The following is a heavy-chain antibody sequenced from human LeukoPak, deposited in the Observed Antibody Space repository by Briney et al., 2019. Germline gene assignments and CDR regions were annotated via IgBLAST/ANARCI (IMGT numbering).Heavy chain of an antibody. V-gene: IGHV4-34*01. J-gene: IGHJ3*02. CDR2: INHSGST. Sequence: SETLSLTCAVYGGSFSGYYWSWIRQPPGKGLEWIGEINHSGSTNYNPSLKSRVTIPVDTSKNQFSLKLSSVTAADTAVYYCAREYYYDSSGYWTDAFDIWGQGTMVTVSS. D-gene: IGHD3-22*01. CDR3: AREYYYDSSGYWTDAFDI. CDR1: GGSFSGYY.